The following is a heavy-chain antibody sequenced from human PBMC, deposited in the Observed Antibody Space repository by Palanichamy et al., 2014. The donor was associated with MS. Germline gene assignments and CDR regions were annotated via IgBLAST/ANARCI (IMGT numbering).Heavy chain of an antibody. J-gene: IGHJ5*02. D-gene: IGHD2-15*01. CDR3: AKYCSGASCYSGVDL. V-gene: IGHV3-23*01. Sequence: EVQLLESGEAWYSLGGPVRLSCAASGFTFSNYVMTWVARLQGRGWSGVSTIRGSGGSTYYSVSVKGRFTISRDNSKSTLYLQMNGLRVEDTAIYYCAKYCSGASCYSGVDLWGQGTLVTVSS. CDR1: GFTFSNYV. CDR2: IRGSGGST.